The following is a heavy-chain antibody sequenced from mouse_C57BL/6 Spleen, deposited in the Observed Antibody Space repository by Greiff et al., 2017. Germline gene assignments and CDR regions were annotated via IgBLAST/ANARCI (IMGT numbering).Heavy chain of an antibody. J-gene: IGHJ3*01. CDR3: ARSQLGRGFAY. CDR1: GYAFTNYL. CDR2: INPGSGGT. Sequence: QVQLQQSGAELVRPGTSVKVSCKASGYAFTNYLIEWVKQRPGQGLEWIGVINPGSGGTNYNEKFKGKATLTADKSSSTAYMQLSSLTSEDAAVYFCARSQLGRGFAYWGQGTLVTVSA. D-gene: IGHD4-1*02. V-gene: IGHV1-54*01.